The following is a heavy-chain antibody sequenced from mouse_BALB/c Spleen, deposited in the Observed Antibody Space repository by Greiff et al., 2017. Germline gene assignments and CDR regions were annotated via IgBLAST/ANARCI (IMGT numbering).Heavy chain of an antibody. CDR2: INPNNGGT. CDR3: ARRGTGTGWYFDV. Sequence: DVKLQESGPELVKPGASVKISCKTSGYTFTEYTMHWVKQSHGKSLEWIGGINPNNGGTSYNQKFKGKATLTVDTSSSTAYMELRSLTSEDSAVYYCARRGTGTGWYFDVWGAGTTVTVSS. J-gene: IGHJ1*01. V-gene: IGHV1-18*01. D-gene: IGHD4-1*01. CDR1: GYTFTEYT.